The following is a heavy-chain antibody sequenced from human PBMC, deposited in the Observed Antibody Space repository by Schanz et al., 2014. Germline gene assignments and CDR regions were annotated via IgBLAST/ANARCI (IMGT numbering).Heavy chain of an antibody. D-gene: IGHD2-15*01. J-gene: IGHJ4*02. CDR1: GFTFSSYL. CDR2: IGGSGGST. V-gene: IGHV3-23*04. Sequence: EVQLVESGGGLVQPGGSLTLSCAASGFTFSSYLMSWVRQAPGKGLEWVSGIGGSGGSTDYADSVKGRFTISRDNSKNSLCLQMNSLRAEDTAVYYCARDKGGLIPFDYWGQGTLVTVSS. CDR3: ARDKGGLIPFDY.